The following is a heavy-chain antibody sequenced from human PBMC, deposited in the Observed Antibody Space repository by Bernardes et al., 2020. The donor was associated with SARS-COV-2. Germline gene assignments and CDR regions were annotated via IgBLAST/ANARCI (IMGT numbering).Heavy chain of an antibody. CDR2: STNKATSYIT. V-gene: IGHV3-72*01. D-gene: IGHD6-13*01. Sequence: GGSLRLSCAASGFTFSDHFMDWVRQAPGKGLEWVGRSTNKATSYITEYAASVKGRFTISRDNSKNSLFLEMNSLKTEDTAVYYCARLPGSSFSGSYWGQGTLVTVSS. CDR1: GFTFSDHF. CDR3: ARLPGSSFSGSY. J-gene: IGHJ4*02.